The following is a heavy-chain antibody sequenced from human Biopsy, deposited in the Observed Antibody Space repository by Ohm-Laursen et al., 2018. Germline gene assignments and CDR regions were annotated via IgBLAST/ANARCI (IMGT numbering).Heavy chain of an antibody. V-gene: IGHV1-69*06. Sequence: SAKASCKVSGGTFTNHAVGWVRQAPGQGLEWVGSSIPLFNTANYADKFQGRVTLTADKSTTTAYMELSSLRSEDTAIYYCARFPLGAYDDSGSYRAVEHWYFDLWGRGTLVTVSS. D-gene: IGHD3-22*01. CDR1: GGTFTNHA. CDR2: SIPLFNTA. J-gene: IGHJ2*01. CDR3: ARFPLGAYDDSGSYRAVEHWYFDL.